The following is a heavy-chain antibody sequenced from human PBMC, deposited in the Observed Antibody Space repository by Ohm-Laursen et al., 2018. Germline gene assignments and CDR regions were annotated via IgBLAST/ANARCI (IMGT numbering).Heavy chain of an antibody. CDR2: ISVYNGNT. D-gene: IGHD3-9*01. J-gene: IGHJ4*02. CDR3: ARGGVQYFDWSFPSLYYFDY. Sequence: SVKVSCKVSGYTFSSYGISWVRQAPGQGLEWMGWISVYNGNTKYAQKLQGRVTMTTDTSTSIAYMELRSLRSDDTAVYYCARGGVQYFDWSFPSLYYFDYWGQGTLVTVSS. CDR1: GYTFSSYG. V-gene: IGHV1-18*01.